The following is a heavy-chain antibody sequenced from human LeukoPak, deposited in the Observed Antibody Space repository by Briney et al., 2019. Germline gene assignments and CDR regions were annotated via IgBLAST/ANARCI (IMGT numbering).Heavy chain of an antibody. Sequence: GGSLRLSCAASGFTFSSYWMSWVRQAPGKGLEWVANIKQDGSEKYYVDSVKGRFTISRDNAKNSLYLQMNSLRAEDTAVYYYARGLRAAAGTAFDPWGQGTLVTVSS. V-gene: IGHV3-7*03. CDR1: GFTFSSYW. CDR2: IKQDGSEK. CDR3: ARGLRAAAGTAFDP. J-gene: IGHJ5*02. D-gene: IGHD6-13*01.